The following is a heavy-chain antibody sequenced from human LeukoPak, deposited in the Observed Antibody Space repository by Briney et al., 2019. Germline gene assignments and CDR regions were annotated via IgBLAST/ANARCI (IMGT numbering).Heavy chain of an antibody. J-gene: IGHJ4*02. CDR2: IWYDGSNK. V-gene: IGHV3-33*01. D-gene: IGHD1-26*01. CDR3: ARDQGYSGSSFDY. Sequence: GGSLRLSCAASGFTFSSYGMHWVRQPPGKGLEWVAVIWYDGSNKYYADSVKGRFTISRDNSKNTLYLQMNSLRAEDTAVYYCARDQGYSGSSFDYWGRGTLVTVSS. CDR1: GFTFSSYG.